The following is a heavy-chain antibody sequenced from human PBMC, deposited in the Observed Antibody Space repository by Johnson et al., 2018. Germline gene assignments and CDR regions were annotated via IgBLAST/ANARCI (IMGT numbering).Heavy chain of an antibody. CDR1: GFTFSSYA. V-gene: IGHV3-23*01. Sequence: EVQLLESGGGLVQPGGSLRLSCAASGFTFSSYAMSWVRQAPGKGLEWVSAISGSGGSTYYADSVKGRFTISRDNSTNALYLQMNSLRAEDTAVCYCAKEFYRSVGASAWRAFDIWGQGTMGTVSS. J-gene: IGHJ3*02. CDR2: ISGSGGST. D-gene: IGHD1-26*01. CDR3: AKEFYRSVGASAWRAFDI.